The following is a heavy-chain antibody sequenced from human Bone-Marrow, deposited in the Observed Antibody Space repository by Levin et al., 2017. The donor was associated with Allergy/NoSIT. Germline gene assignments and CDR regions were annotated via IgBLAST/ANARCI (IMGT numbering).Heavy chain of an antibody. V-gene: IGHV3-48*01. D-gene: IGHD3-10*01. CDR3: ARDRRFGELLLWFDP. Sequence: GGSLRLSCAASGFTFSSYSMNWVRQAPGKGLEWVSYISSSSSTIYYADSVKGRFTISRDNAKNSLYLQMNSLRAEDTAVYYCARDRRFGELLLWFDPWGQGTLVTVSS. CDR2: ISSSSSTI. CDR1: GFTFSSYS. J-gene: IGHJ5*02.